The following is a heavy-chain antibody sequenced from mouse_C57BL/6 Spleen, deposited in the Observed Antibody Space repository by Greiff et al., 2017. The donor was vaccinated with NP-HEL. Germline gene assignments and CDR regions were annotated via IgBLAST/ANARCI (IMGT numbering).Heavy chain of an antibody. J-gene: IGHJ2*01. CDR1: GYTFTSYW. CDR2: IHPNSGST. D-gene: IGHD2-4*01. Sequence: VKLQQPGAELVKPGASVKLSCKASGYTFTSYWMHWVKQRPGQGLEWIGMIHPNSGSTNYNEKFKSKATLTVDKSSSTAYVQLSSLTSEDSAVYYCARGDYDVFYFDYWGQGTTLTVSS. CDR3: ARGDYDVFYFDY. V-gene: IGHV1-64*01.